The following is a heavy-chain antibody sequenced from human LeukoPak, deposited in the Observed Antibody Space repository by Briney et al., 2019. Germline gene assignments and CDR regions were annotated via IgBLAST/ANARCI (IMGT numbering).Heavy chain of an antibody. J-gene: IGHJ3*02. V-gene: IGHV4-61*02. CDR3: ASYIAARSHEDAFDI. CDR2: IYTRGST. D-gene: IGHD6-6*01. CDR1: GGSISSGSYY. Sequence: SETLSLTCTVSGGSISSGSYYWSWIRQPAGKGLEWIGRIYTRGSTNYNPSLKSRVTISVDTSKNQFSLKLSSVTAADTAVYYCASYIAARSHEDAFDIWGQGTMVTVSS.